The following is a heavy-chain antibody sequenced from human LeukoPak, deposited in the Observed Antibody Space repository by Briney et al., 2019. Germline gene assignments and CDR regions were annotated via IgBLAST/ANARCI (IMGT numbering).Heavy chain of an antibody. J-gene: IGHJ6*02. CDR2: INPNSGGT. D-gene: IGHD1-26*01. V-gene: IGHV1-2*02. CDR3: ARRGQRGSYYESYYYYGMDV. CDR1: GYTFTGYY. Sequence: ASVKVCCKASGYTFTGYYMHWVRQAPGQGVEWMGWINPNSGGTNYAQKFQGRVTMTRDTSISTAYMELSRLRSDDTAVYYCARRGQRGSYYESYYYYGMDVWGQGTTVTVSS.